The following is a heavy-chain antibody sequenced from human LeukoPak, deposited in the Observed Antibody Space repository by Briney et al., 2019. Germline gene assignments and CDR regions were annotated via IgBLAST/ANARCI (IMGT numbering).Heavy chain of an antibody. J-gene: IGHJ4*02. Sequence: PGGSLRLSCAASGFTFSSYWMSWARQAPGKGLEWVANIKQDGSEKYYVDSVKGRFTISRDNAKNSLYLQMNSLRAEDTAVYYCARDRYGAVAGIGYYFDYWGQGTLVTVSS. CDR3: ARDRYGAVAGIGYYFDY. CDR1: GFTFSSYW. CDR2: IKQDGSEK. D-gene: IGHD6-19*01. V-gene: IGHV3-7*01.